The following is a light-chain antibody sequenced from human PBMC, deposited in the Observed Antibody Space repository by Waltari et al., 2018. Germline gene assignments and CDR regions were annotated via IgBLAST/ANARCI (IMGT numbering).Light chain of an antibody. J-gene: IGLJ3*02. CDR1: SSNVGGSNF. CDR3: CSYAGSYTWV. V-gene: IGLV2-11*01. CDR2: DVS. Sequence: QSALTQPRSVSGSPGPSVTVSCTGTSSNVGGSNFVSWYQQLPGKAPKLMIYDVSKRPSGVPDRFSGSKSGNTASLTISGLQPDDEADYYCCSYAGSYTWVFGGGTKLTVL.